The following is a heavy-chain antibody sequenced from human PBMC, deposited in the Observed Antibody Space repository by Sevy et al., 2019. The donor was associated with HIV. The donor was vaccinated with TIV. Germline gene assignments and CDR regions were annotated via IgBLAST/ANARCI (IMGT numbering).Heavy chain of an antibody. D-gene: IGHD2-15*01. CDR3: VAANTWQDY. CDR1: GFTFSSYW. Sequence: GGSLRLSCAASGFTFSSYWMHWVRQAPGKGPVWVSGVNSEGSSSNYADSVKGRFTMSRDSAKNTLYLQMNSLRAEDTAVYFCVAANTWQDYWGQGTLVTVSS. J-gene: IGHJ4*02. CDR2: VNSEGSSS. V-gene: IGHV3-74*01.